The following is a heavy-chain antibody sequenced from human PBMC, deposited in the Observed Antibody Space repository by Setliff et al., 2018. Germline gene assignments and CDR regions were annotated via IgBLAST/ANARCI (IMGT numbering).Heavy chain of an antibody. CDR1: GFSFSIFW. V-gene: IGHV3-7*03. J-gene: IGHJ3*02. CDR2: IKQDGSEK. CDR3: ARQSRTGAFDI. Sequence: PGGSLRLSCAGSGFSFSIFWMSWVRQAPGKGLEWVATIKQDGSEKFYVDSVKGRFTISRDNAKNSLYLQMDSLRAEDTALYYCARQSRTGAFDIWGQGTMVTVSS.